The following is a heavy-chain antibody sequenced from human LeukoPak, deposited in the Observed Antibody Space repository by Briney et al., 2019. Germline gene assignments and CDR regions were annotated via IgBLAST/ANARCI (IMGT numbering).Heavy chain of an antibody. V-gene: IGHV3-21*01. CDR3: AREKYYYYYMDV. J-gene: IGHJ6*03. CDR2: ISSGSSAI. CDR1: GFTFTTYS. Sequence: GGSLRLSCEASGFTFTTYSMTWVRQAPGKGLEWVSIISSGSSAIFSADALKGRFTISRDNAKNSLYLQMNSLRAEDTAVYYCAREKYYYYYMDVWGKGTTVTISS.